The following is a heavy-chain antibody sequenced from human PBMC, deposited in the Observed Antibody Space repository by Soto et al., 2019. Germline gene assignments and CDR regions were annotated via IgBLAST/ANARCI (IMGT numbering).Heavy chain of an antibody. J-gene: IGHJ6*03. Sequence: PSETLSLTCTVSGGSISSYYWSWIRQPPGKGLEWIGYIYYSGSTNYNPSLKSRVTISVDTSKNQFSLKLSSVTAADTAVYYCAREVATSNYYYYMDVWGKGTTVTV. CDR2: IYYSGST. V-gene: IGHV4-59*01. D-gene: IGHD5-12*01. CDR3: AREVATSNYYYYMDV. CDR1: GGSISSYY.